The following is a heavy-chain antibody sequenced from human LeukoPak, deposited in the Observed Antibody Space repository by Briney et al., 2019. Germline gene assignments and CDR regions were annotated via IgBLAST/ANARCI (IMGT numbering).Heavy chain of an antibody. D-gene: IGHD3-3*01. CDR3: ARVKTYYDFWSGYFYYFDY. V-gene: IGHV3-9*01. CDR2: ISWSSGII. CDR1: GFIFDDHG. Sequence: GGSLRLSCAASGFIFDDHGMHWVRQAPGKGLEWVSGISWSSGIIGYADSVKGRFTISRDNAKNSLYLQMNSLRAEDTAVYYCARVKTYYDFWSGYFYYFDYWGQGTLVTVSS. J-gene: IGHJ4*02.